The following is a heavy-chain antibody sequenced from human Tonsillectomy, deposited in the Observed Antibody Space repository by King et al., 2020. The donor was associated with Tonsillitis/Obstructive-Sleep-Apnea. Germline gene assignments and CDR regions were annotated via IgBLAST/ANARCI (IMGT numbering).Heavy chain of an antibody. V-gene: IGHV4-39*01. CDR2: IYYSGST. J-gene: IGHJ2*01. Sequence: LQLQESGPGLVKPSETLSLTCTASGGSISSSSHYWGWIRQPPGKGLEWIGSIYYSGSTYYNPSLQGRVTISVDTSKNQFSLKLSSVTAADTAVYYCARQQAYYYDCSGYSDLYFDLWGRGTLVTVSS. CDR1: GGSISSSSHY. D-gene: IGHD3-22*01. CDR3: ARQQAYYYDCSGYSDLYFDL.